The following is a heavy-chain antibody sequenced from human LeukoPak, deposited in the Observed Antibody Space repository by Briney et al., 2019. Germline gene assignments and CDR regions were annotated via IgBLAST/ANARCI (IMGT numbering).Heavy chain of an antibody. D-gene: IGHD3-22*01. V-gene: IGHV4-59*08. CDR2: IYNSGST. CDR1: GGSISNYY. CDR3: ARRQYYDSSGYWYYFDY. Sequence: SETLSLTCTVSGGSISNYYWNWIRQPPGRGLEWIGFIYNSGSTNYNPSLNSRVTISVDTSKNQFSLKLSSVTAADTAVYYCARRQYYDSSGYWYYFDYWGQGTLVTVSS. J-gene: IGHJ4*02.